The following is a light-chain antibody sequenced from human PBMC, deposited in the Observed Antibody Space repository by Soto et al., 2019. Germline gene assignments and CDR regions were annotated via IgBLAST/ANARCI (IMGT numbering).Light chain of an antibody. CDR3: QQANSFPLT. CDR1: QGINRW. Sequence: DIQMTQSPSSVSASVGDRFTVTCRASQGINRWLAWYQQKLGKAPKLLIFDASSLQSGVPSRFSGSGSGTDFTLTISSLQPEDFATYYCQQANSFPLTFGGGTKVDIK. J-gene: IGKJ4*01. CDR2: DAS. V-gene: IGKV1D-12*01.